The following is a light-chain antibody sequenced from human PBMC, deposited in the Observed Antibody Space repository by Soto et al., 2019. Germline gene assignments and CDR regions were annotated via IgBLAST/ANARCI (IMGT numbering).Light chain of an antibody. Sequence: EIVMTQSQATLSVSPGERATLSCRASQSVSSNLAWYQQKPGQAPRLLIYGASTRATGIPARFSGSGSGTEFTLTISSLQSEDFAGYYCQQYNKWHPYTFGQGTKLEIK. CDR2: GAS. J-gene: IGKJ2*01. CDR3: QQYNKWHPYT. V-gene: IGKV3-15*01. CDR1: QSVSSN.